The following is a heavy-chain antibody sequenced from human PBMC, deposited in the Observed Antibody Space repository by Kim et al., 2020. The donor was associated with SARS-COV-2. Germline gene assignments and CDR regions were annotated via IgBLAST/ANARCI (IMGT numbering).Heavy chain of an antibody. V-gene: IGHV3-48*02. CDR2: TI. CDR3: ARGSSGYFQH. Sequence: TIYYADSVKGRFTISRDNAKNSLYLQMNSLRDEDTAVYYCARGSSGYFQHWGQGTLVTVSS. J-gene: IGHJ1*01.